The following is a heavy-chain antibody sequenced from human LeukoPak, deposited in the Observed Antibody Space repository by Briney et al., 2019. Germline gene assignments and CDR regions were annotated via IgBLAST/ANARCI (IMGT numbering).Heavy chain of an antibody. D-gene: IGHD3-3*01. CDR1: GFTFSSYA. CDR2: ISGSGGST. CDR3: AKSVAIYFYYGLDV. J-gene: IGHJ6*02. Sequence: GGSPRLSCVASGFTFSSYAMSWVRQTPGKGLEWVSAISGSGGSTYYADSVKGRFTISRDNSKNTLFLQMNSLRAEDTAPYYCAKSVAIYFYYGLDVWGQGTTVTVSS. V-gene: IGHV3-23*01.